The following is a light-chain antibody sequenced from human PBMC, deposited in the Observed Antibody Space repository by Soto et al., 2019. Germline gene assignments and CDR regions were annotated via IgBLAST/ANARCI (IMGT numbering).Light chain of an antibody. J-gene: IGKJ1*01. CDR2: KAS. Sequence: DIQMTQSPSTVSASVGDRVTITCRASQSISSWLAWYQQKPGKAPKLLIYKASSLESGVPSRFSGSGSGTEFTLTISSLQPDDFATYYCQQYNSYPPWTFGQGTKVEIK. CDR1: QSISSW. CDR3: QQYNSYPPWT. V-gene: IGKV1-5*03.